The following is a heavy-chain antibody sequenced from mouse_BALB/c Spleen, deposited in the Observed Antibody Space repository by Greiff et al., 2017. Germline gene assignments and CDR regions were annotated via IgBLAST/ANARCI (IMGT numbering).Heavy chain of an antibody. CDR2: ISSGGSYT. Sequence: DVQLVESGGGLVKPGGSLKLSCAASGFTFSSYAMSWVRQTPEKRLEWVATISSGGSYTYYPDSVKGRFTISRDNAKNTLYLQMSSLRSEDTAMYYCARQRKFDYYGREEVWFAYWGQGTLVTVSA. V-gene: IGHV5-9-3*01. CDR1: GFTFSSYA. J-gene: IGHJ3*01. D-gene: IGHD1-1*01. CDR3: ARQRKFDYYGREEVWFAY.